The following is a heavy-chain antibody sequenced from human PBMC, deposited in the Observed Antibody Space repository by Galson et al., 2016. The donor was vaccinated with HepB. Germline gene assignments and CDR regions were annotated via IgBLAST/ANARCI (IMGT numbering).Heavy chain of an antibody. CDR2: INDRSRSI. J-gene: IGHJ6*02. D-gene: IGHD2-2*01. V-gene: IGHV3-48*01. CDR3: ARGRPYCSSTSCYPTYYYYYGMDV. Sequence: SLRLSCAASGFSFSRHSMNWVRQAPGKGLEWVAYINDRSRSIFYAASVKGRFTISRDNSKNTLYLQMNSLRAEDTAVYYCARGRPYCSSTSCYPTYYYYYGMDVWGQGTTVIVSS. CDR1: GFSFSRHS.